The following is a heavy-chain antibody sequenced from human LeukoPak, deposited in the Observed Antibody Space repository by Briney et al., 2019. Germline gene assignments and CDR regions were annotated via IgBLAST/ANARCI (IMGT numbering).Heavy chain of an antibody. Sequence: PGRSLRLSCAASGFTFSSYAMHWVRQAPGKGLEWVAVISYDGSNKYYADSVKGRFTVSRDNSKNTLYLQMNSLRAEDTAVYYCARLPGKQQLVRPFDYWGQGTLVTVSS. CDR1: GFTFSSYA. J-gene: IGHJ4*02. CDR2: ISYDGSNK. D-gene: IGHD6-13*01. CDR3: ARLPGKQQLVRPFDY. V-gene: IGHV3-30*04.